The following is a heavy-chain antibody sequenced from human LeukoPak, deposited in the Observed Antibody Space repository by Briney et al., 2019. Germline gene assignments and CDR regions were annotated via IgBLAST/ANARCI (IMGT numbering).Heavy chain of an antibody. V-gene: IGHV4-61*02. CDR3: ARDRRYYGSGSYRGDAFDI. CDR2: IYTSGST. J-gene: IGHJ3*02. CDR1: GGSISSGSYY. D-gene: IGHD3-10*01. Sequence: PSETLSLTCTVSGGSISSGSYYWSWIRQPAGKGLEWIGRIYTSGSTNYNPSLKSRVTISVDTSKNQFSLKLSSVTAADTAVYYCARDRRYYGSGSYRGDAFDIWGQGTMVTVSS.